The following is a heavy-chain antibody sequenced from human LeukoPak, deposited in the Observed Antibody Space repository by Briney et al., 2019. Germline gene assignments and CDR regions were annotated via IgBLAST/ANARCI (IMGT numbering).Heavy chain of an antibody. CDR3: ARGRNRRRIQLWPRGELDY. V-gene: IGHV4-38-2*02. D-gene: IGHD5-18*01. CDR1: GYSISSGYY. Sequence: ASETLSLTCTVSGYSISSGYYWSWIRQPPGKGLEWIGEINHSGSTNYNPSLKSRVTISVDTSKNQFSLKLSSVTAADTAVYYCARGRNRRRIQLWPRGELDYWGQGTLVTVSS. CDR2: INHSGST. J-gene: IGHJ4*02.